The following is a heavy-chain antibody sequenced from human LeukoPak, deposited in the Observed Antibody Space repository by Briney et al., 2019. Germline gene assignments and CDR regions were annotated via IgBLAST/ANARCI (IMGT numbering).Heavy chain of an antibody. J-gene: IGHJ4*02. CDR3: ATDQYGYNSY. D-gene: IGHD5-24*01. CDR1: GGSISSSSYY. V-gene: IGHV4-39*01. Sequence: KTSETLSLTCTVSGGSISSSSYYWGWIRQPPGKGLEWIGSIYYSGGTYYNPSLKSRVTTSVDTSKNQVSLKLSSVTAADTAVYYCATDQYGYNSYWGQGTLDTVSS. CDR2: IYYSGGT.